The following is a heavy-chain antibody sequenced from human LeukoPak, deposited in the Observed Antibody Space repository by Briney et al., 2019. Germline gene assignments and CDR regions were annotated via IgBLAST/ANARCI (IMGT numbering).Heavy chain of an antibody. V-gene: IGHV3-21*01. J-gene: IGHJ4*02. Sequence: PGGSLRLSCAASGFTFSSYSMNWVRQAPGKGLEWVSSISSSSSYIYYADSVKGRFTISRDSAKNSLYLQMNSLRAEDTAVYYCARDRYYGSGSYHYWGQGTLVTVSS. CDR1: GFTFSSYS. D-gene: IGHD3-10*01. CDR2: ISSSSSYI. CDR3: ARDRYYGSGSYHY.